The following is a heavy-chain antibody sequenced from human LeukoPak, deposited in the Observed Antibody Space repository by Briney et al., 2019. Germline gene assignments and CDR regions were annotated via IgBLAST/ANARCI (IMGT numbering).Heavy chain of an antibody. CDR3: ARGGYCSSTSCPYNWFDP. J-gene: IGHJ5*02. CDR1: GFTFSSYS. V-gene: IGHV3-48*04. Sequence: QSGGSLRLSCAASGFTFSSYSMNWVRQAPGKGLERVSYISSSSTIYYADSVKGRLTISRDNAKNSLYLQMNSLRAEDTAVYYCARGGYCSSTSCPYNWFDPWGQGTLVTVSS. D-gene: IGHD2-2*01. CDR2: ISSSSTI.